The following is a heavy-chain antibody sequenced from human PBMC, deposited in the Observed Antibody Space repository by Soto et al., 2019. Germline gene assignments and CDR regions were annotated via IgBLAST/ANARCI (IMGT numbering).Heavy chain of an antibody. D-gene: IGHD3-22*01. Sequence: GASVKVSCKASGNSFTTYYMHWVRQAPGQGLEWMGIINPSGGRTTYAQKFQGRVTMTRDTSTSTFHMELSSLTFEDTAVYYCAGLYHYDSSGYYDYWGQGTLVTVSS. CDR2: INPSGGRT. J-gene: IGHJ4*02. CDR1: GNSFTTYY. V-gene: IGHV1-46*01. CDR3: AGLYHYDSSGYYDY.